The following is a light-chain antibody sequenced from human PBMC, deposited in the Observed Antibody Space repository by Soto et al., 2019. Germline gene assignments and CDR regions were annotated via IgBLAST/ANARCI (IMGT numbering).Light chain of an antibody. Sequence: QSALTQPPSASGSPGQSVTISCTGTSSDIGGYNYVSWYQQHPGKAPKVMIYEVSKRPSGVPDRFSGSKSGNTASLTVSGLQAEDEADYYCSSYAGSNNFVFGTGTKVNVL. V-gene: IGLV2-8*01. J-gene: IGLJ1*01. CDR3: SSYAGSNNFV. CDR2: EVS. CDR1: SSDIGGYNY.